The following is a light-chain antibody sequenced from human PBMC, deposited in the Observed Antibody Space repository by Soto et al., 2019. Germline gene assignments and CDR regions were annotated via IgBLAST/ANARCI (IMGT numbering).Light chain of an antibody. J-gene: IGLJ2*01. CDR2: EVN. V-gene: IGLV2-23*02. CDR3: CSYATTTL. Sequence: QSALTQPASVSGSPGQSITISCTGTSSDIGSYDLVSWYQQHPGNAPRLIIYEVNKRPSGVSNRFSGSKSGNTASLTVSGLQAEAGAEYYCCSYATTTLFGGGTKLTVL. CDR1: SSDIGSYDL.